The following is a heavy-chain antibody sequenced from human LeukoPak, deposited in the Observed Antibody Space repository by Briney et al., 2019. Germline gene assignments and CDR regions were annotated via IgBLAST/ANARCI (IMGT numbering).Heavy chain of an antibody. D-gene: IGHD3-10*01. J-gene: IGHJ4*02. V-gene: IGHV4-59*12. Sequence: EPSETLSLTCTVSGGSISSYYWSWIRQPPGKGLEWIGYIYYSGSTNYNPSLKSRVTISVDTSKNQFSLKLSSVTAADTAVYYCARRKYYYGSGSYSPLGGYYFDYWGQGTLVTVSS. CDR3: ARRKYYYGSGSYSPLGGYYFDY. CDR2: IYYSGST. CDR1: GGSISSYY.